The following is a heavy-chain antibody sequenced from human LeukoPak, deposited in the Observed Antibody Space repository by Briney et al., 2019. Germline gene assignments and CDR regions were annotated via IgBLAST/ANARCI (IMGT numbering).Heavy chain of an antibody. CDR1: GASFNTGDYY. Sequence: SQTLSLTCIVSGASFNTGDYYWNWIRQHPGKGLEWIGYIYNSGSTYYDPSLKSRVTISVDTSKNHFSLRLTSVTAADSAVYYCARGAPPDSWGQGTLVTVSS. J-gene: IGHJ4*02. CDR3: ARGAPPDS. V-gene: IGHV4-31*03. CDR2: IYNSGST.